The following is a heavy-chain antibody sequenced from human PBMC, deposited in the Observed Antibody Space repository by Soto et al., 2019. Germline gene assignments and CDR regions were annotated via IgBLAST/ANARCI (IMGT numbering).Heavy chain of an antibody. CDR2: IDETGSA. Sequence: QVQLQQWGAGLLKPSETLSLTCVVSGGSFSSYNWAWIRQTPVKGLEWIGEIDETGSARYNPSLQGRVTLSLDPPKNQLSLILTSVTAADTAIYYCARDRRASYFLPRWFDPGGQGTLVTVSS. CDR1: GGSFSSYN. J-gene: IGHJ5*02. D-gene: IGHD2-21*01. CDR3: ARDRRASYFLPRWFDP. V-gene: IGHV4-34*01.